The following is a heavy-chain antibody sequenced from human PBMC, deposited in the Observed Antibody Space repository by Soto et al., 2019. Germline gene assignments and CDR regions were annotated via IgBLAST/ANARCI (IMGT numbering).Heavy chain of an antibody. CDR2: VFHTGFT. CDR1: GGSVSGSYYY. V-gene: IGHV4-39*01. D-gene: IGHD1-1*01. CDR3: ATSQKGYNWNYFDH. J-gene: IGHJ4*02. Sequence: ASATLSLTCAVSGGSVSGSYYYWAWLRQSPGKGPEWIGSVFHTGFTSYNPSLESRVSVSVDTSKSQFSLKLSAVTASDTAVYYCATSQKGYNWNYFDHWGQGALVTVSS.